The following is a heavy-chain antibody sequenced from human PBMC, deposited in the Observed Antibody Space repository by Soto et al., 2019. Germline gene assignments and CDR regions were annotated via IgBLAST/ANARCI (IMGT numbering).Heavy chain of an antibody. CDR1: GGSFSGYY. CDR2: INHSGST. CDR3: ARECTAGRAGVVIQLKYYYYMDV. V-gene: IGHV4-34*01. D-gene: IGHD3-3*01. Sequence: SETLSLTCAVYGGSFSGYYWSWIRQPPGKGLEWIGEINHSGSTNYNPSLKSRVTTSVDTSKNQFSLKLSSVTAADTAVYYCARECTAGRAGVVIQLKYYYYMDVWGKGTTVTVSS. J-gene: IGHJ6*03.